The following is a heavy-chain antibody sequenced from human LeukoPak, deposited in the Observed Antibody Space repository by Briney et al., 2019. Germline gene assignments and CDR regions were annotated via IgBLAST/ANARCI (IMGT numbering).Heavy chain of an antibody. Sequence: GASVTVSCKASGGTFSSYAISWVRQAPGQGLEWMGGIIPIFGTANYAQKFQGRVTITADKSTSTAYMELSSLRSEDTAVYYCARAHYYDSSGYHAFDIWGQGTMVTVSS. J-gene: IGHJ3*02. CDR1: GGTFSSYA. CDR3: ARAHYYDSSGYHAFDI. V-gene: IGHV1-69*06. D-gene: IGHD3-22*01. CDR2: IIPIFGTA.